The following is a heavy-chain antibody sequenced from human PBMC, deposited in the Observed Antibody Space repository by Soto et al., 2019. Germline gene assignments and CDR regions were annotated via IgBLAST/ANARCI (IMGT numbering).Heavy chain of an antibody. D-gene: IGHD1-26*01. CDR3: ARNSGNYRGIFDY. V-gene: IGHV3-48*02. J-gene: IGHJ4*02. CDR1: GFTFSTYN. Sequence: GGSLRLSCAASGFTFSTYNMNWVRQAPGKGLEWLSYVSSGSGTIYYADSVKGRFTISRDNAKNSLYLQMNSLRDDDTAVYFCARNSGNYRGIFDYWGQGTLVTVSS. CDR2: VSSGSGTI.